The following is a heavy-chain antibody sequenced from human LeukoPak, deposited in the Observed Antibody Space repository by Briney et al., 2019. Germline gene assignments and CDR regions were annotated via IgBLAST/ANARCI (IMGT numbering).Heavy chain of an antibody. V-gene: IGHV4-4*07. CDR1: GGSISSYY. CDR2: IYTSGST. D-gene: IGHD5-12*01. J-gene: IGHJ6*03. CDR3: ARHLIGRWLRFNSVANYYYYMDV. Sequence: PSETLSLTCTVSGGSISSYYWSWIRQPAGKGLEWIGRIYTSGSTYYNPSLKSRVTISVDTSKNQFSLKLSSVTAADTAVYYCARHLIGRWLRFNSVANYYYYMDVWGKGTTVTVSS.